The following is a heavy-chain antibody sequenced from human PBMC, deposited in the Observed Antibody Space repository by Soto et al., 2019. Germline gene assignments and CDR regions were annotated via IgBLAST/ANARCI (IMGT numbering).Heavy chain of an antibody. Sequence: GGSLRLSCAASGFTFSSYAMSWVRQAPGKGLEWVSVINGNSGSTYYAASVKGRFTISRDNSKSTLYLQMNNLRAEDTAVYYCAKDSPYMIATWGQGTLVTVSS. CDR1: GFTFSSYA. CDR3: AKDSPYMIAT. J-gene: IGHJ5*02. V-gene: IGHV3-23*01. D-gene: IGHD2-21*01. CDR2: INGNSGST.